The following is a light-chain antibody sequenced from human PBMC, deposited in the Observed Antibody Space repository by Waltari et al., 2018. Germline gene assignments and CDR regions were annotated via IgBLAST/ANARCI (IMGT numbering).Light chain of an antibody. V-gene: IGKV1-39*01. CDR2: AAT. J-gene: IGKJ1*01. CDR1: QRISSY. Sequence: DIQMTQSPSSLSASVGDRVTITCRASQRISSYLNWYQQKPGKAPKLLIYAATSLQSGVPSRFTGGGSGTDFTLTISSLQPEDFATYYCQQSYSTPRTFGPGTKVDI. CDR3: QQSYSTPRT.